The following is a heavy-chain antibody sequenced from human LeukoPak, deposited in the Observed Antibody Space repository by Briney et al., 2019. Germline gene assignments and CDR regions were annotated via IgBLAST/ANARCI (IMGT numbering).Heavy chain of an antibody. CDR2: ISNSSSYI. CDR1: GFTFSSYS. J-gene: IGHJ3*02. CDR3: ARWYDFWSGSDAFDI. V-gene: IGHV3-21*01. Sequence: GGSLRLSCAASGFTFSSYSMNWVRQAPGKGLEWVSSISNSSSYIYYADSVKGRFTISRDNAKNSLYLQMNSLRAEDTAVYYCARWYDFWSGSDAFDIWGQGTMVTVSS. D-gene: IGHD3-3*01.